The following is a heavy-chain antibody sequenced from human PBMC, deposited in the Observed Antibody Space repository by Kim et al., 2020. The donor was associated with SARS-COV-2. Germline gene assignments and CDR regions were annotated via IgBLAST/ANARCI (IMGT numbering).Heavy chain of an antibody. CDR2: ITASGDST. Sequence: WGSLILSCAASGFSFSTYHMTWVRQTPGKGLEWVSSITASGDSTFYADSVKGRFTISRDNYRNTVFLQMNSLRDADTAIYYCANSGTTGLDYWGQGILVTVSS. V-gene: IGHV3-23*01. D-gene: IGHD1-1*01. CDR1: GFSFSTYH. J-gene: IGHJ4*02. CDR3: ANSGTTGLDY.